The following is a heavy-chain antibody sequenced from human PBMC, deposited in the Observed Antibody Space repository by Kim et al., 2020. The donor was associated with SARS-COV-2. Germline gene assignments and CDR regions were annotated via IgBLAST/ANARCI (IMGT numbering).Heavy chain of an antibody. D-gene: IGHD1-7*01. CDR3: AKKFSDQNSFDY. Sequence: GGSLRLSCVASGFTFSTCGMHWVRQAPGKGLEWVAIISYDGSNQYADSVKGRFTISRDNSKNTVYLQMNSLRPEDTAVYYCAKKFSDQNSFDYWGQGTLVTVSS. CDR1: GFTFSTCG. V-gene: IGHV3-30*18. J-gene: IGHJ4*02. CDR2: ISYDGSNQ.